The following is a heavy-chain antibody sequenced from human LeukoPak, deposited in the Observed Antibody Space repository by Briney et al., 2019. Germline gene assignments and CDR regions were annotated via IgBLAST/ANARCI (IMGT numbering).Heavy chain of an antibody. CDR2: ISSSSSYT. CDR1: GLTFSDYY. D-gene: IGHD1-26*01. J-gene: IGHJ4*02. Sequence: PGGSLRLSCAASGLTFSDYYMSWIRQAPGKGLEWVSYISSSSSYTNYADSVKGRFTISRDNAKNSLYLQMNSLRAEDTAVYYCARGGEWEPVYWGQGTLVTVSS. V-gene: IGHV3-11*05. CDR3: ARGGEWEPVY.